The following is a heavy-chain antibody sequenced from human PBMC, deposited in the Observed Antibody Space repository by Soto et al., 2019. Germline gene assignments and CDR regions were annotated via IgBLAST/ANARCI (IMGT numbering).Heavy chain of an antibody. CDR1: GFTFSSYS. D-gene: IGHD3-10*01. Sequence: EVQLVESGGGLVKPGGSLRLSCAASGFTFSSYSMNWVRQAPGKGLEWVSSISSSSSYIYYADSVKGRFTISRDNAKNSLYLQMNSLRAEDTAVYYCARDGSGSYIKTVDYWGQGTLVTVSS. J-gene: IGHJ4*02. V-gene: IGHV3-21*01. CDR3: ARDGSGSYIKTVDY. CDR2: ISSSSSYI.